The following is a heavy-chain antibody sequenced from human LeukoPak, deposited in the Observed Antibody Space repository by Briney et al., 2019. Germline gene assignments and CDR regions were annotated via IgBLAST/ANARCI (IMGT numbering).Heavy chain of an antibody. D-gene: IGHD3-22*01. CDR1: GFTFSTYA. CDR3: AKNYFDRSGYVY. J-gene: IGHJ4*02. Sequence: GGSLRLSCAASGFTFSTYAMSWVRQAPGRGLEWVSIIGGSGGNTYYADSVRGRFTISRDNSKNTLYLQMNTLTAEDTAVYYCAKNYFDRSGYVYWGQGTLVTVSS. V-gene: IGHV3-23*01. CDR2: IGGSGGNT.